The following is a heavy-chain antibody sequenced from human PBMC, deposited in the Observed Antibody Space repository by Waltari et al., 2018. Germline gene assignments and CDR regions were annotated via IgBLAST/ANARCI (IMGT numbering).Heavy chain of an antibody. J-gene: IGHJ6*03. CDR1: GFTFSSYD. V-gene: IGHV3-13*01. D-gene: IGHD6-6*01. CDR2: IGTAGDT. CDR3: ARGTAAARPFYYYYMDV. Sequence: EVQLVESGGGLVQPGGSLRLSCAASGFTFSSYDMHWVRQATGKGLEWVSAIGTAGDTYYPGSVKVRFTISRENAKNSLYLQMNSLRAGDTAVYYCARGTAAARPFYYYYMDVWGKGTTVTVSS.